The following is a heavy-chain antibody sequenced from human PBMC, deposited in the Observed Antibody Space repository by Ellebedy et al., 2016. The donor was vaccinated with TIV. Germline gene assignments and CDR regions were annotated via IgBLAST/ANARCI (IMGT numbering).Heavy chain of an antibody. CDR2: ISDSGSGT. CDR3: ARGSSMVRGAA. J-gene: IGHJ4*02. D-gene: IGHD3-10*01. Sequence: GESLKISCAASGFTFSSYAMCWVRQAPGKGLEWISTISDSGSGTFFADSVKGRFTISRENSKNTLYLQMNSLRAEDTGVYYCARGSSMVRGAAWGQGTLVTVSS. CDR1: GFTFSSYA. V-gene: IGHV3-23*01.